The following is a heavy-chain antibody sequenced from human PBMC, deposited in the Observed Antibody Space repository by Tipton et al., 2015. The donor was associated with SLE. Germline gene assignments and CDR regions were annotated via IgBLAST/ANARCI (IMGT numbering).Heavy chain of an antibody. D-gene: IGHD1-7*01. J-gene: IGHJ4*02. CDR3: TRVPRYNWNYIAD. CDR1: GGSIISSSW. Sequence: TLSLTCAVSGGSIISSSWWSWVRQPPGKGLEWIGDIYHSESPNYNPSLKSRVTISIDKSKNQFSLKLTSVTAADTAVYHCTRVPRYNWNYIADWGQGPLVTVSS. CDR2: IYHSESP. V-gene: IGHV4-4*02.